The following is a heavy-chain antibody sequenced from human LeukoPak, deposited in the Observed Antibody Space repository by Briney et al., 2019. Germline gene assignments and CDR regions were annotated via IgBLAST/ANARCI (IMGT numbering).Heavy chain of an antibody. V-gene: IGHV3-21*01. D-gene: IGHD5-24*01. CDR2: ISSSSTYI. J-gene: IGHJ4*02. Sequence: GGSLRLSCAASGFTFSSYSMNWVRQAPGKGLEWFSYISSSSTYIYYADSVKGRFTISRDNAKNSLDLQMNSLRAEDTAVYYCARDPRQGWLRNCDYWGQGTLVTVSS. CDR3: ARDPRQGWLRNCDY. CDR1: GFTFSSYS.